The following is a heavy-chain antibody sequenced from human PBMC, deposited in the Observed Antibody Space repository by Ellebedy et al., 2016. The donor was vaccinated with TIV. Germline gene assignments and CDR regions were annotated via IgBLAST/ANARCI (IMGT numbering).Heavy chain of an antibody. CDR3: ASTTTGSSYYYYGMDV. D-gene: IGHD1-1*01. CDR1: GGSISSYY. V-gene: IGHV4-59*01. Sequence: SETLSLXCTVAGGSISSYYWSWIRQPPGKGLEWIGYFSYSGSTNYSPSLKSRVTISVDTSKNQFSLKLSSVTAADTAVYYCASTTTGSSYYYYGMDVWGQGTTVTVSS. CDR2: FSYSGST. J-gene: IGHJ6*02.